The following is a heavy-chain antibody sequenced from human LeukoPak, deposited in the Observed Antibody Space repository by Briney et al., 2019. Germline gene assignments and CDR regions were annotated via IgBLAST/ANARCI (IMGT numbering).Heavy chain of an antibody. CDR3: ARDHRGTSFDY. Sequence: PGGSLRPSCAASGFTFRNYAMTWVRQAPGKGLEWVSSISSSSSYIYYADSVKGRFTISRDNAKNSLYLQMNSLRAEDTAVYYCARDHRGTSFDYWGQGTLVTVSS. D-gene: IGHD3-16*01. J-gene: IGHJ4*02. CDR1: GFTFRNYA. V-gene: IGHV3-21*01. CDR2: ISSSSSYI.